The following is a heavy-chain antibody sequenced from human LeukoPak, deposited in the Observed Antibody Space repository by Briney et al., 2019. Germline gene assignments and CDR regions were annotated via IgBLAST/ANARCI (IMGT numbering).Heavy chain of an antibody. D-gene: IGHD3-16*01. CDR2: IAGSDIRT. J-gene: IGHJ4*02. V-gene: IGHV3-23*01. Sequence: PGGSLRLSCAASGFTFSTNAMSWVRQAPGKGLEWVSGIAGSDIRTYNADSAKGRFTISRDNSKNTLYLEMSSLRVEDTAIYYCAKWPEGAMDYFDYWGQGTLVTVSS. CDR1: GFTFSTNA. CDR3: AKWPEGAMDYFDY.